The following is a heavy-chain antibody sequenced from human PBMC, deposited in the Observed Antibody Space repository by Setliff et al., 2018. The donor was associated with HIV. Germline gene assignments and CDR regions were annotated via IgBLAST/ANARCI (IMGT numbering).Heavy chain of an antibody. CDR2: IIPLFPTI. D-gene: IGHD1-26*01. J-gene: IGHJ3*01. V-gene: IGHV1-69*13. CDR1: GGTFSSFA. CDR3: ANRMLGHPSTYAFDV. Sequence: SVKVSCKASGGTFSSFAITWVRQAPGQGLEWMGGIIPLFPTITYAQKVQGRVTITADESSNTAYMELRRLRSEDTAIYSCANRMLGHPSTYAFDVWGQGTMVTVSS.